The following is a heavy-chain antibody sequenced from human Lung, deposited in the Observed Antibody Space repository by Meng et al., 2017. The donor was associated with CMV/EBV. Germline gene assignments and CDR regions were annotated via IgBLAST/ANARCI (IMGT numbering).Heavy chain of an antibody. CDR3: ARSWDGMDV. CDR2: ISTTSTYI. J-gene: IGHJ6*02. Sequence: ESLKISCAASGFTFSAYAMNWVRQAPGKGLEWVTSISTTSTYIYYADSVKGRFTISRDNAQNSVYLQMNSLSAEDTGVYYCARSWDGMDVRGQGTTVTVSS. D-gene: IGHD6-13*01. CDR1: GFTFSAYA. V-gene: IGHV3-21*01.